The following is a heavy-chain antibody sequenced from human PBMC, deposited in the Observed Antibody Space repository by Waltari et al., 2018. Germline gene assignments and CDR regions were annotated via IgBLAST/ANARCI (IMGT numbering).Heavy chain of an antibody. J-gene: IGHJ4*02. CDR2: IYHSGST. CDR3: ARGIAAAAPDY. CDR1: GGSISSGGYY. D-gene: IGHD6-13*01. V-gene: IGHV4-31*03. Sequence: QVQLQESGPGLVQPSQTLSLTCTVSGGSISSGGYYWSWIRQHPGKGLEWIGYIYHSGSTYYNPSLKSRVTISVDRSKNQFSLKLSSVTAADTAVYYCARGIAAAAPDYWGQGTLVTVSS.